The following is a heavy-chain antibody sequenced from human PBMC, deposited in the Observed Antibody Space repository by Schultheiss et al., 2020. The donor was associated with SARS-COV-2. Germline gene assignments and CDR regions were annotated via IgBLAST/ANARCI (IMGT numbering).Heavy chain of an antibody. CDR3: AKGPRHIVVVTAILGWAGMDV. CDR1: GFTFSDYY. V-gene: IGHV3-11*04. D-gene: IGHD2-21*02. Sequence: GGSLRLSCAASGFTFSDYYMSWIRQAPGKGLEWVSYISSSGSTIYYADSVKGRFTISRDNAKNSLYLQMNSLRAEDTAVYYCAKGPRHIVVVTAILGWAGMDVWGQGTLVTVSS. CDR2: ISSSGSTI. J-gene: IGHJ4*02.